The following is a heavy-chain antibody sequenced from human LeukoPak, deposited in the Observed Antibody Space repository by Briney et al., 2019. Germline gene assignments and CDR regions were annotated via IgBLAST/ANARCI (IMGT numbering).Heavy chain of an antibody. CDR3: ARNSSGWYGYFDL. D-gene: IGHD6-25*01. V-gene: IGHV1-18*01. CDR1: GYIFTSHG. CDR2: INTYKGNT. Sequence: GASVKVSCKASGYIFTSHGLSWVRQAPGQGLEWMGWINTYKGNTNYAQKFQGRVTMTTDTSTSTAYMELRSLRSDDTAVYYCARNSSGWYGYFDLWGRGTLVTVSS. J-gene: IGHJ2*01.